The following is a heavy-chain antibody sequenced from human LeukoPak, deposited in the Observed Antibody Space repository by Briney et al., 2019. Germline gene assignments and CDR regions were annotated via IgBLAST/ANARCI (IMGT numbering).Heavy chain of an antibody. D-gene: IGHD5-24*01. CDR2: IYYSGST. CDR3: ARVLRDGYNYHWFDP. CDR1: GGSISSYY. Sequence: NTSETLSLTCTVSGGSISSYYWSWIRQPPGKGLEWIGYIYYSGSTNYNPSLKSRVTISVDTSKNQFSLKLSSVTAADTAVYYCARVLRDGYNYHWFDPWGQGTLVTVSS. J-gene: IGHJ5*02. V-gene: IGHV4-59*01.